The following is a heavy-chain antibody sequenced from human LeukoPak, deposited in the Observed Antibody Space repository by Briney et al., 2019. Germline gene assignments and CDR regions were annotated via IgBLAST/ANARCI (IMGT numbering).Heavy chain of an antibody. CDR2: ISGSGGST. Sequence: GGSLRLSCAASGFTFSSYAMSWVRQAPGKGLEWVSAISGSGGSTYYADSVKGRFTISRDNSKSTLYLQMNSLRAEDTAVYYCAKVRAAGTEFDYWGQGTLVTVSS. V-gene: IGHV3-23*01. J-gene: IGHJ4*02. CDR3: AKVRAAGTEFDY. CDR1: GFTFSSYA. D-gene: IGHD6-13*01.